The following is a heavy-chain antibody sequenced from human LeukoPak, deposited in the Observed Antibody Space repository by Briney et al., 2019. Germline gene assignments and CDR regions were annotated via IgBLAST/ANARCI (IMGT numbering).Heavy chain of an antibody. J-gene: IGHJ4*02. CDR2: INPNTGGT. V-gene: IGHV1-2*02. CDR3: ARAAAGRFCFDY. Sequence: ASVKVSCKASGYTFTGYYIHWVRQAPGQGLEWMGWINPNTGGTNHAQKFQGRVTMTRDTSISTAYMELSRLRSDDTAVYYCARAAAGRFCFDYWGQGTLVTVSS. CDR1: GYTFTGYY. D-gene: IGHD6-13*01.